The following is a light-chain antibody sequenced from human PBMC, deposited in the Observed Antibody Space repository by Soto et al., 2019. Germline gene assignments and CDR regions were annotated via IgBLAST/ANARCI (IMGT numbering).Light chain of an antibody. V-gene: IGLV2-14*01. Sequence: QSVLTQPASLSGSPGQSITISCTGTSSDIGNYNYVSWYQQFPGKAPKLMIYEVSNQPLGVSNRFSGSKSGNTASLIISGLETEDEADYYCCSYTTTSTWVFGGGTKVTVL. CDR2: EVS. CDR1: SSDIGNYNY. J-gene: IGLJ3*02. CDR3: CSYTTTSTWV.